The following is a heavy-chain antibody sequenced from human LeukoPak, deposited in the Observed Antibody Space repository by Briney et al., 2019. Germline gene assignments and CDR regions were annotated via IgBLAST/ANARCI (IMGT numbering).Heavy chain of an antibody. V-gene: IGHV3-23*01. Sequence: PGGSLRLSCVASGFTFGSYAMTWVRQAPGKGLEWVSAISGSAGSTYYADSVKGRFTISRDNSKNTLYLQMDSLRAEDTAVYYCANDRSTWGIAAADRGYFQHWGQGTLVTVSS. CDR1: GFTFGSYA. J-gene: IGHJ1*01. D-gene: IGHD6-13*01. CDR2: ISGSAGST. CDR3: ANDRSTWGIAAADRGYFQH.